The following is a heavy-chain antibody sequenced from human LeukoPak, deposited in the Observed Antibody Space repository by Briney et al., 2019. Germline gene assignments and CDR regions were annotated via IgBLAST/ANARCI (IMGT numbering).Heavy chain of an antibody. CDR2: ISAYNGNT. J-gene: IGHJ4*02. CDR1: GYNFMTYG. CDR3: AREGVELSSPFDY. D-gene: IGHD3-16*02. Sequence: ASVKVSCKASGYNFMTYGITWVRQAPGQGLEWMGWISAYNGNTNYAQKFQGRVTMTTDTSTSTVYMELRRLRSDDTAVYYCAREGVELSSPFDYWGQGTLVTVSS. V-gene: IGHV1-18*01.